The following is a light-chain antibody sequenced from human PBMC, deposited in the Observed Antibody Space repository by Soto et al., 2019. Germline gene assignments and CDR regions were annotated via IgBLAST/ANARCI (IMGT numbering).Light chain of an antibody. J-gene: IGKJ1*01. Sequence: VVTQSPATLSVFQGETATLSGRASQSFSSDLAWYQQRPGQAPRLLIYGASTRATGIPARFRGRGSGTEFRLTISSLQSEDFATYYCQQYNTWHPKMAFGRGTKVEIK. CDR3: QQYNTWHPKMA. CDR1: QSFSSD. CDR2: GAS. V-gene: IGKV3-15*01.